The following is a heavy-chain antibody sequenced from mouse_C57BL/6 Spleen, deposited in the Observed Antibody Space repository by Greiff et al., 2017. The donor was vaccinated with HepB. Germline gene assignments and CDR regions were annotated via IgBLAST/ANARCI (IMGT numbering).Heavy chain of an antibody. CDR3: ARVKDYGSSYWYFDV. CDR1: GYAFSSYW. CDR2: IYPGDGDT. D-gene: IGHD1-1*01. J-gene: IGHJ1*03. V-gene: IGHV1-80*01. Sequence: VQLQQSGAELVKPGASVKISCKASGYAFSSYWMNWVKQRPGKGLEWIGQIYPGDGDTNYNGKFKGKATLTADKSSSTAYMQLSSLTSEDSAVYFCARVKDYGSSYWYFDVWGTGTTVTVSS.